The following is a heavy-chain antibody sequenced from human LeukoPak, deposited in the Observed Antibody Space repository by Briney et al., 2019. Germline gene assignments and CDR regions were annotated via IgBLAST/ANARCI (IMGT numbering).Heavy chain of an antibody. CDR1: GFTFSSSA. D-gene: IGHD2/OR15-2a*01. V-gene: IGHV3-7*01. CDR3: ARGPTRANSSDY. CDR2: IKQDGTEK. Sequence: GGSLRLSCAASGFTFSSSAMSWVRQAPGKGLEWVANIKQDGTEKYYVDSVKGRFPISRDNAKNSLYLQMNSLRAEDTAMYYCARGPTRANSSDYWGQGTLVTVSS. J-gene: IGHJ4*02.